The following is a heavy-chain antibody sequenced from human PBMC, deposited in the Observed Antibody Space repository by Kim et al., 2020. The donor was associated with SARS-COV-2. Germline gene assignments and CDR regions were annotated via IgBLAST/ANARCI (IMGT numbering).Heavy chain of an antibody. D-gene: IGHD4-17*01. Sequence: CDENVQGRGTLTRATSPSTVYMGLSSLRSEDTAVYYCARDRDYGDYPLDYWGQGTLVTVSS. CDR3: ARDRDYGDYPLDY. J-gene: IGHJ4*02. V-gene: IGHV1-46*01.